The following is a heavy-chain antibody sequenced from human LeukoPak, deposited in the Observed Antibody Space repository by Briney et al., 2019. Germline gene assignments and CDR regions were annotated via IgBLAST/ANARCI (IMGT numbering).Heavy chain of an antibody. CDR2: ISSSGSTI. V-gene: IGHV3-48*03. D-gene: IGHD3-3*01. CDR1: GFTFSSYE. CDR3: ARVGLGYDFWSGSYYYMDV. Sequence: GGSLRLSCAASGFTFSSYEMNWVRQAPGKGLEWVSYISSSGSTIHYADSVKGRFTISRDNAKNSLYLQMNSLRAEDTAVYYCARVGLGYDFWSGSYYYMDVWGKGTTVTVSS. J-gene: IGHJ6*03.